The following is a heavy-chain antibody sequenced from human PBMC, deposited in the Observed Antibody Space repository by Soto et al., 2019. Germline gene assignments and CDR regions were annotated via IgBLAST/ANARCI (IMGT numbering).Heavy chain of an antibody. CDR2: IKQDGSEK. CDR1: GFTFSSYW. D-gene: IGHD3-3*01. CDR3: ARRRDGDFWSGYYRYGMAV. V-gene: IGHV3-7*03. J-gene: IGHJ6*02. Sequence: PGGSLRLSCAASGFTFSSYWMSWVRQAPGKGLEWVANIKQDGSEKYYVDSVKGRFTISRDNAKNSLYLQMNSLRAEDTAVYYCARRRDGDFWSGYYRYGMAVWGQGTTVTVSS.